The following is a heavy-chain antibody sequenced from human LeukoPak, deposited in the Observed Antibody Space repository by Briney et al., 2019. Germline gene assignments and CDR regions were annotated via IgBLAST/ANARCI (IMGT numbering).Heavy chain of an antibody. J-gene: IGHJ4*02. Sequence: GGSLRLSCTASGFSFSGHWMHWARQLPGKGLVWVSLISPTGSTTSYADSVKGRFTVSRDNAKNTLYLQANNLRAEDTAVYYCARGPNSNWSGLDFWGQGTLLTVSS. CDR1: GFSFSGHW. CDR3: ARGPNSNWSGLDF. CDR2: ISPTGSTT. V-gene: IGHV3-74*01. D-gene: IGHD6-6*01.